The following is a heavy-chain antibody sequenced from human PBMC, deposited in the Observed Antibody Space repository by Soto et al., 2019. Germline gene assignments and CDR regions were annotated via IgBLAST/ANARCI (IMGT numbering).Heavy chain of an antibody. Sequence: GGSLRLSCAASGFTFSSSWMHWVRQGPGKGLVWVSYINTDGSNTNYADSVKGRFTISRDDSENTLYLQMNTLKTEDTAVYYCVDCGSSALDSWGQGALVTVSS. V-gene: IGHV3-74*01. CDR2: INTDGSNT. CDR3: VDCGSSALDS. D-gene: IGHD1-26*01. CDR1: GFTFSSSW. J-gene: IGHJ4*02.